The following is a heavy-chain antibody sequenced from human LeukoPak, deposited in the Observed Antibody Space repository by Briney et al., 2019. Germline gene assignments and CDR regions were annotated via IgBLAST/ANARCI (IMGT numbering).Heavy chain of an antibody. Sequence: SETLSLTCAVYGGSFSGYYWSWIRQPPGKGLEWIGEINHSGSTNYNPSLKSQVTISVDTSKNQFSLKLSSVTAADTAVYYCAIQESSVAGNRAAFDIWGQGTMVTVSS. D-gene: IGHD6-19*01. CDR1: GGSFSGYY. V-gene: IGHV4-34*01. J-gene: IGHJ3*02. CDR2: INHSGST. CDR3: AIQESSVAGNRAAFDI.